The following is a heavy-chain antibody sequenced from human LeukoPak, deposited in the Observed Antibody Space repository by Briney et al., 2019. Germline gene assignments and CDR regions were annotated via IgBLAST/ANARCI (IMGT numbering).Heavy chain of an antibody. D-gene: IGHD1-26*01. V-gene: IGHV4-61*02. Sequence: SETLSLTCTVSGGSISSGGYYWSWIRQHPGKGLEWIGRIYTSGSTNYNPSLKSRVAMSVDTSKNQFSLKLSSVTAADTAVYYCARSYLSGSYYSDYWGQGTLVTVSS. J-gene: IGHJ4*02. CDR1: GGSISSGGYY. CDR2: IYTSGST. CDR3: ARSYLSGSYYSDY.